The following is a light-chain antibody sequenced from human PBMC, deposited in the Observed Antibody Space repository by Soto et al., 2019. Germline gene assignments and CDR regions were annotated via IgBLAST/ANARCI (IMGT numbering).Light chain of an antibody. Sequence: ENVLTQSPATLSLSPGERATLSCRASQSVSNYLAWYQQKPGQAPGLLIYDTTNRATGIPARFSGSGSGTDFTLTISGLEPEDFAVYYCQQRGSWPQYTFGGGTKVDIK. J-gene: IGKJ4*01. CDR2: DTT. CDR1: QSVSNY. CDR3: QQRGSWPQYT. V-gene: IGKV3-11*01.